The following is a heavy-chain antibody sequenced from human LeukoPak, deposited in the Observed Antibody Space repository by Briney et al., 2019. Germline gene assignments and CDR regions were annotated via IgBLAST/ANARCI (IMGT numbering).Heavy chain of an antibody. CDR2: IRTSAEGANYA. J-gene: IGHJ4*02. D-gene: IGHD3-9*01. CDR3: ARDQRYAFDY. V-gene: IGHV3-48*02. CDR1: GFTFTDYP. Sequence: GGSLRLSCATSGFTFTDYPMNWVRQAPGKGLEWVSNIRTSAEGANYAYYADSVKGRVTISRDDAKNTLYLQMNSLRDDDTAVYYCARDQRYAFDYWGQGILVTVSS.